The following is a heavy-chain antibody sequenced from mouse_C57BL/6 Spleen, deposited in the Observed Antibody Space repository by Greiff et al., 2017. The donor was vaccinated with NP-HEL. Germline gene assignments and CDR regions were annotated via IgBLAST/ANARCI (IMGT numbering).Heavy chain of an antibody. CDR2: IDPSDSYT. V-gene: IGHV1-59*01. CDR1: GYTFTSYW. CDR3: ARRSQQAMDY. Sequence: QVQLKQPGAELVRPGTSVKLSCKASGYTFTSYWMHWVKQRPGQGLEWIGVIDPSDSYTNYNQKFKGKATLTVDTSSSTAYMQLSSLTSEDSAVYYCARRSQQAMDYWGQGTSVTVSS. J-gene: IGHJ4*01.